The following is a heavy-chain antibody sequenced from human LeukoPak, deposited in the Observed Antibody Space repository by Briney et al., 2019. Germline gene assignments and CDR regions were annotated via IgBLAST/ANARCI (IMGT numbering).Heavy chain of an antibody. J-gene: IGHJ4*02. CDR3: ARGGTRRYFDY. V-gene: IGHV4-59*01. Sequence: PSETLSLTCTVSGGSLSSYYWSWIRQPPGKGLEWIGYIYYSGSPNYNPSLKSRVTISVDTSKNQFSLKLSSVTAADTAVYYCARGGTRRYFDYWGQRTLVTVSS. CDR1: GGSLSSYY. D-gene: IGHD1-1*01. CDR2: IYYSGSP.